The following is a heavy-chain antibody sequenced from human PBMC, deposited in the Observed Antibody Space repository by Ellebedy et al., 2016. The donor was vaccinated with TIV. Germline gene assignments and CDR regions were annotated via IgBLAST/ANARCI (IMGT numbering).Heavy chain of an antibody. V-gene: IGHV3-23*01. CDR3: ATESPGYSSGWHKTAGYYYYGMDV. CDR1: GFTFSSYA. CDR2: ISGSGGST. D-gene: IGHD6-19*01. J-gene: IGHJ6*02. Sequence: GGSLRLXCAASGFTFSSYAMSWVRQAPGKGLEWVSAISGSGGSTYYADSVKGRFTISRDNSKNTLYLQMNSLRAEDTAVYYCATESPGYSSGWHKTAGYYYYGMDVWGQGTTVTVSS.